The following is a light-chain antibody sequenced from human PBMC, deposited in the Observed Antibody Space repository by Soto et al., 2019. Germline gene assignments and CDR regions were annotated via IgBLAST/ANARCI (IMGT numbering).Light chain of an antibody. CDR2: AVS. V-gene: IGKV3-15*01. CDR3: QQYNKWPLT. Sequence: EIMMTQSPATLSASPGERATLSCRASQSVSSNLAWYQQKPGQAPRLLIYAVSTRSTGIPARFSGSASGTEFTLTISSLQSEDFAVYYCQQYNKWPLTFGQGTKVEIK. CDR1: QSVSSN. J-gene: IGKJ1*01.